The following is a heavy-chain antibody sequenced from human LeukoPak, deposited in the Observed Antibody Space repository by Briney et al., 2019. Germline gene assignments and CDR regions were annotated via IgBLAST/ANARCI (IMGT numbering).Heavy chain of an antibody. V-gene: IGHV4-30-4*01. CDR3: ARDSGWENWFDP. J-gene: IGHJ5*02. CDR2: IYYSGSA. D-gene: IGHD1-26*01. Sequence: PSQTLSLTCTVSGGSISSGDYYWSWIRQPPGKGLEWIGYIYYSGSAYYNPSLKSRVTISVDTSKNQFSLKLSSVTAADTAVYYCARDSGWENWFDPWGQGTLVTVSS. CDR1: GGSISSGDYY.